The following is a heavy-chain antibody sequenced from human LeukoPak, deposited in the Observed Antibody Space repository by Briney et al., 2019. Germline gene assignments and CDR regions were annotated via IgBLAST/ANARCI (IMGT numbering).Heavy chain of an antibody. CDR1: GGTFNRYG. Sequence: ASVKVSCKASGGTFNRYGFTWVRQAPGQGLEWMGGIIPFLGTPNYAQKFQGRVTITTDESTSTAYMEVSSLTSEDKAVYYCATTVQLVPDYYHYYMDVWGLGTTVTVSS. D-gene: IGHD6-6*01. CDR3: ATTVQLVPDYYHYYMDV. CDR2: IIPFLGTP. J-gene: IGHJ6*03. V-gene: IGHV1-69*05.